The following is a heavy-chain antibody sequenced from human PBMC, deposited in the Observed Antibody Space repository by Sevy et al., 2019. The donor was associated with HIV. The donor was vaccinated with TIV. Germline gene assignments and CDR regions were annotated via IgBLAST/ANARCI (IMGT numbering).Heavy chain of an antibody. D-gene: IGHD1-26*01. CDR3: VRAFSATYSAYFDY. V-gene: IGHV3-20*04. J-gene: IGHJ4*02. Sequence: GGSLRLSCAGSGVTTEDYGMNWVRQVPGKGLEWVSGIYWNGGSTAYADSVKGRFTISRDNAKGSLYLQMNSLRVDDTALYYCVRAFSATYSAYFDYRGQGALVTVSS. CDR2: IYWNGGST. CDR1: GVTTEDYG.